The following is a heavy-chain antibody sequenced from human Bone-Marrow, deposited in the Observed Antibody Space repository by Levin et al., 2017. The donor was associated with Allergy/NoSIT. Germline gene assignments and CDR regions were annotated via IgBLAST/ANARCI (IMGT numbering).Heavy chain of an antibody. CDR2: ISKSGTT. J-gene: IGHJ6*02. CDR1: GFSFSNDE. V-gene: IGHV3-48*03. CDR3: ASFAAGSFYYGMDV. Sequence: GESLKISCAASGFSFSNDEMNWVRQAPGKGLEWVSGISKSGTTYYADSVRGRFTISRDNSKNTLYLQMNSLRAEDTGVYYCASFAAGSFYYGMDVWGHGTTVAVSS. D-gene: IGHD6-13*01.